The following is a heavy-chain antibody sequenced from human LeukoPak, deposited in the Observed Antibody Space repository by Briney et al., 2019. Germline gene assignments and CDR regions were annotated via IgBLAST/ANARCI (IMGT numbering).Heavy chain of an antibody. CDR2: INLSGGST. V-gene: IGHV1-46*01. Sequence: ASVKLSCKASGATFSSYAISWVRQGPGQGLERMGIINLSGGSTSYAQTSQGRVTMTRDMSTSTVYMELISLRSEDTAVYYCARSWYSGFFDYWGKGTLVTVSS. D-gene: IGHD2-15*01. CDR1: GATFSSYA. CDR3: ARSWYSGFFDY. J-gene: IGHJ4*02.